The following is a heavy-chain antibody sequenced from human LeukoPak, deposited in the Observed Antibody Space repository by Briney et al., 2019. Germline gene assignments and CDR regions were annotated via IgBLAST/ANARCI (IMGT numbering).Heavy chain of an antibody. CDR1: GFTFSSYA. CDR2: ISGSGGST. D-gene: IGHD3-10*01. Sequence: GGSLRLSCAASGFTFSSYAMSWVRQAPGKGLEWVSAISGSGGSTYYADSVKGRFTISRDNSKNTLYLQMNSLRAEDTAVYYCAKGWGGSGSYYIHYYYYYMDVWGKGTTVTVSS. J-gene: IGHJ6*03. V-gene: IGHV3-23*01. CDR3: AKGWGGSGSYYIHYYYYYMDV.